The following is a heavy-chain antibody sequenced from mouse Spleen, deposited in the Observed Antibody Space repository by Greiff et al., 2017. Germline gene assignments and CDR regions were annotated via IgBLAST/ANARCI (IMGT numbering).Heavy chain of an antibody. Sequence: EVQLVESGGGLVQPGGSLKLSCATSGFTFSDYYMYWVRQTPEKRLEWVAYISNGGGSTYYPDTVKGRFTISRDNAKNTLYLQMSRLKSEDTAMYYCARAGDGTLYYAMDYWGQGTSVTVSS. CDR3: ARAGDGTLYYAMDY. CDR1: GFTFSDYY. CDR2: ISNGGGST. V-gene: IGHV5-12*02. J-gene: IGHJ4*01. D-gene: IGHD2-1*01.